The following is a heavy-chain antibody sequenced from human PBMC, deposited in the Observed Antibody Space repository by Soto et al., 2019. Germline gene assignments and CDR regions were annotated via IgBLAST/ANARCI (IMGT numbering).Heavy chain of an antibody. Sequence: QITLKESGPTLVKPTQTLTLTCSFSGFSLSSDGAAVSWVRQPPGKALEWLALIYWDDDKRYSPSLKSRLTITKDTPNNQVVLTMTNMDPADTATYFCARSDSRLSHSLDYWGQGSLVTVSS. V-gene: IGHV2-5*02. D-gene: IGHD3-22*01. J-gene: IGHJ4*02. CDR2: IYWDDDK. CDR3: ARSDSRLSHSLDY. CDR1: GFSLSSDGAA.